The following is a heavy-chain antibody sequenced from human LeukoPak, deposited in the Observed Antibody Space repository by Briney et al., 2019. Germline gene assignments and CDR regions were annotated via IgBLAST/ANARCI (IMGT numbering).Heavy chain of an antibody. CDR2: IYSGGST. J-gene: IGHJ4*02. V-gene: IGHV3-53*01. Sequence: SGGSLRLSCAASELTLSDNYMSWIRQAPGRGLEWVSFIYSGGSTYYADSVRGRFIISRDTSKNTLYLQMNSLRAEDTAIYYCARRAGSYSHSYDYWGQGTLVTVSS. CDR1: ELTLSDNY. D-gene: IGHD2-15*01. CDR3: ARRAGSYSHSYDY.